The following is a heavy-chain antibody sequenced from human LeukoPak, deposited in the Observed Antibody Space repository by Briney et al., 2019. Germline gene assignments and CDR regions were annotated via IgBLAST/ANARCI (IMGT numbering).Heavy chain of an antibody. Sequence: GGSLRLSCAASGFTFRSYSMNWVRQAPGKGLEWVSYISSSSSTMYYADSVKGRFTISRDNAKNSLYLQMNSLRDEDTAVYYCARAILPDGSGSCYFDYWGQGTLVTVSS. V-gene: IGHV3-48*02. CDR1: GFTFRSYS. D-gene: IGHD3-10*01. J-gene: IGHJ4*02. CDR2: ISSSSSTM. CDR3: ARAILPDGSGSCYFDY.